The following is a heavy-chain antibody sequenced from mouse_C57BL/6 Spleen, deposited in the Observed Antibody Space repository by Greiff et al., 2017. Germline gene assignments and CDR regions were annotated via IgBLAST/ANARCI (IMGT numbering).Heavy chain of an antibody. CDR3: ARYGGWLLRYFDY. CDR1: GYTFTSYW. V-gene: IGHV1-55*01. CDR2: IYPGSGST. Sequence: QVQLQQPGAELVKPGASVKMSCKASGYTFTSYWLTWVKQRPGQGLEWIGDIYPGSGSTNYNEKFKSKATLTVDTSSSTAYMQLSSLTSEDAAVYYGARYGGWLLRYFDYWGQGTTLTVSS. D-gene: IGHD2-3*01. J-gene: IGHJ2*01.